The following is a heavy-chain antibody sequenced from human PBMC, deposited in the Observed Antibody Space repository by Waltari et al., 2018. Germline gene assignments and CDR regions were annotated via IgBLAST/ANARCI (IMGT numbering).Heavy chain of an antibody. V-gene: IGHV3-23*01. CDR3: AKDRYGISNYFDN. Sequence: EVQLLESGGGLVQPGGSLRLSCVASGFTFSTSAMTWVRPAPGKGLELFSTGHFSGGNTYYADSVKGRFTISRDISKNTVYLQMNSLRAEDTAVYYCAKDRYGISNYFDNWGQGTLVTVSP. J-gene: IGHJ4*02. CDR1: GFTFSTSA. D-gene: IGHD6-13*01. CDR2: GHFSGGNT.